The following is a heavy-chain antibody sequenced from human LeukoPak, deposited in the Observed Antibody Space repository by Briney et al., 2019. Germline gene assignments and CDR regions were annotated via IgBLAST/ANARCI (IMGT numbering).Heavy chain of an antibody. Sequence: GGSLRLSCAASGFTFSSYAMHWVRQAPGKGLEWVAVISYDGSNKYYADSVKGRFTISRDNSKNTLYLQMNSLRAEDTAVYYCAGGYCSGGSCYSFDYWGQGTLVTVSS. CDR2: ISYDGSNK. V-gene: IGHV3-30*04. D-gene: IGHD2-15*01. CDR3: AGGYCSGGSCYSFDY. J-gene: IGHJ4*02. CDR1: GFTFSSYA.